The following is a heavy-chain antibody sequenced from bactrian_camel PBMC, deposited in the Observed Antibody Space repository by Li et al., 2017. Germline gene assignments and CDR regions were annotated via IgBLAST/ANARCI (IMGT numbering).Heavy chain of an antibody. D-gene: IGHD1*01. J-gene: IGHJ4*01. V-gene: IGHV3S67*01. CDR1: GYTSSRYC. Sequence: VQLVESGGGSVQAGESLRLSCAASGYTSSRYCVGWFRQAPGKEREDVAVIGSDGSTRYADSVKDRFTISKDNAKRTLYLRMNLLKPEDTAMYYCAHDRGIPYRGGLTCLASFMYWGQGTQVTVS. CDR2: IGSDGST. CDR3: AHDRGIPYRGGLTCLASFMY.